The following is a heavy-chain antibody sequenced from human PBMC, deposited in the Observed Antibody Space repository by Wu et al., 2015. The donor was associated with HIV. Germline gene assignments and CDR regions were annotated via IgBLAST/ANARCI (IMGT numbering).Heavy chain of an antibody. CDR2: INPNSGGT. CDR3: ARVYGSGTYYPPYYYYGFGR. J-gene: IGHJ6*02. V-gene: IGHV1-2*02. Sequence: QVQLVQSGVEVKKPGASMKVSCKASGYTFTGYYLHWVRQAPGQGLEWMGWINPNSGGTNYAQNFQGRVTMTRDTSNNTAYMELSRLRSDDTAVYYCARVYGSGTYYPPYYYYGFGRLGPRDHSHRLL. D-gene: IGHD3-10*01. CDR1: GYTFTGYY.